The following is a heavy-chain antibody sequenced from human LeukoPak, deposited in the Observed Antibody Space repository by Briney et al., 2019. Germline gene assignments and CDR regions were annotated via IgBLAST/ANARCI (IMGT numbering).Heavy chain of an antibody. V-gene: IGHV4-59*01. CDR2: IYYSGST. Sequence: SETLSLTCTVSGGSISSYYWSWIRQPPGKGLEWIGYIYYSGSTNYNPSLKSRVTISVDTSKNQFSLKLSSVTAADTAVYYCGRAVDSSSWSPVGYWGQGTLVTVSS. CDR3: GRAVDSSSWSPVGY. J-gene: IGHJ4*02. D-gene: IGHD6-13*01. CDR1: GGSISSYY.